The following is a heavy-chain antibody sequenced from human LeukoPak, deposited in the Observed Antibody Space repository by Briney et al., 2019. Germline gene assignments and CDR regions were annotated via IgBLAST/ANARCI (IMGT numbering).Heavy chain of an antibody. CDR3: ARRQESYDSSGYQKPRAEYFQH. J-gene: IGHJ1*01. D-gene: IGHD3-22*01. Sequence: ASVKVSCKASGYTFTSYDINWVRQATGQGPEWMGWMNPNSGNTGYAQKFQGRVTMTRNTSISTAYMELSSLRSEDTAVYYCARRQESYDSSGYQKPRAEYFQHWGQGTLITVSS. V-gene: IGHV1-8*01. CDR2: MNPNSGNT. CDR1: GYTFTSYD.